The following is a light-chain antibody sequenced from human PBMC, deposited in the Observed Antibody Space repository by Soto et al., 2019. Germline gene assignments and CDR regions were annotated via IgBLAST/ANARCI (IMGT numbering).Light chain of an antibody. CDR2: GAS. J-gene: IGKJ5*01. Sequence: EIVLTQSPGTLSLSPGERATLSCRASQSVSSSYLAWYLQKPGQAPRLLIYGASSRATGIPDSFSGSGSETDFTLTISRLEAEDFAVYYCQQLETFCQGTRLEIK. CDR1: QSVSSSY. V-gene: IGKV3-20*01. CDR3: QQLET.